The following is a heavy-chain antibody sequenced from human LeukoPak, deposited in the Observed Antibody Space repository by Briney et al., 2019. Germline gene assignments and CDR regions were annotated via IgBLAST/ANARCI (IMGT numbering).Heavy chain of an antibody. V-gene: IGHV3-30*18. CDR1: GFTFSRDG. CDR3: AKEDTD. J-gene: IGHJ4*02. Sequence: GGSLRLSCAASGFTFSRDGMHWVRQAPGKGLEWVAVISYDGSNKYYADSVKGRFTISRDNSKSTLYLQMNSLRAEDTAVSYCAKEDTDWGQGTLVTVSS. CDR2: ISYDGSNK.